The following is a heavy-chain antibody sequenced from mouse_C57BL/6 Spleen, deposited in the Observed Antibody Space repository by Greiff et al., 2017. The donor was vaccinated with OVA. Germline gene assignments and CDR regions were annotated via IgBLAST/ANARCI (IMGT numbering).Heavy chain of an antibody. D-gene: IGHD3-2*02. CDR1: GYTFTSYW. V-gene: IGHV1-72*01. CDR2: IDPNSGGT. CDR3: ARPSSGYVAWFAY. Sequence: QVQLKQPGAELVKPGASVKLSCKASGYTFTSYWMPWVQQRPGRGLEWIGRIDPNSGGTKYNEKFKSKATLTVDKPSSTAYMQLSSLTSEDSAVYYCARPSSGYVAWFAYWGQGTLVTVSA. J-gene: IGHJ3*01.